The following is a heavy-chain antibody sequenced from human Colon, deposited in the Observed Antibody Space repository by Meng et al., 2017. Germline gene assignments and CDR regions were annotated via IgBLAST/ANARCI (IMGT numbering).Heavy chain of an antibody. CDR3: AASSGWYRIDS. CDR1: GVSVTSGQF. CDR2: FHYTGPI. V-gene: IGHV4-4*02. Sequence: VQLQESGPGLVKPSVTLSLSCGGSGVSVTSGQFWTWVRQPPGKGLEWIGEFHYTGPINYKPSLMSRVTISVDASRNQFSLRLTSVTAADTAVYYCAASSGWYRIDSWGQGTLVTASS. J-gene: IGHJ4*02. D-gene: IGHD6-19*01.